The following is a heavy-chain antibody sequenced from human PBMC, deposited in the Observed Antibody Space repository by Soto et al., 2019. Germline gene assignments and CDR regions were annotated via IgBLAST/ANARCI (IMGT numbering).Heavy chain of an antibody. Sequence: GGSLRLSCADSGFTFSRFGMNWVRRAPGKGLEWVSHISSSSSSIYYADSVKGRFTISRDNAKNSLFLQMNSLRAEDTAVYYCARSDIYDAFDIWGQGTMVTV. CDR3: ARSDIYDAFDI. D-gene: IGHD2-21*01. CDR2: ISSSSSSI. CDR1: GFTFSRFG. J-gene: IGHJ3*02. V-gene: IGHV3-48*01.